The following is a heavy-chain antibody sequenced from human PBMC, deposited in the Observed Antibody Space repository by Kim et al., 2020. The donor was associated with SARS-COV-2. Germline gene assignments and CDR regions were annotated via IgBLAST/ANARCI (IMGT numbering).Heavy chain of an antibody. V-gene: IGHV3-30*03. J-gene: IGHJ3*02. D-gene: IGHD3-10*01. CDR3: VRGSLGAFDI. CDR1: GFTFSSYG. Sequence: GGSLRLSCAASGFTFSSYGMHWVRQAPGKGLEWVAVISYDGSNKYYADSVKGRFTISRDNSKKTRYLQRNSLRAEDTAVFYCVRGSLGAFDIWGQGTMVT. CDR2: ISYDGSNK.